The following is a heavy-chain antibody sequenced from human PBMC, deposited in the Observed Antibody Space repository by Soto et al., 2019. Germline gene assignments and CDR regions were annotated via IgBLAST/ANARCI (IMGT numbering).Heavy chain of an antibody. CDR1: GFSFSDQA. Sequence: EVQLLESGGDLVQPGGALRLSCVASGFSFSDQAMTWVRQAPGKGLAWISGISASGGSIYYSDSVQGRFTISRNDSEIRLRLQMNNLRAEDTAVYFCAKVGPFFYHTTGRGRAFDSRGQGTMVTVSS. CDR2: ISASGGSI. V-gene: IGHV3-23*01. D-gene: IGHD1-1*01. J-gene: IGHJ3*02. CDR3: AKVGPFFYHTTGRGRAFDS.